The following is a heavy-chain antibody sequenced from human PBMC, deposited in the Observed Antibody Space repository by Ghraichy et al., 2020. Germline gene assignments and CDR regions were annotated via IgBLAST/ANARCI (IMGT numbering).Heavy chain of an antibody. V-gene: IGHV3-23*01. Sequence: GGSLRLSCAASGFTFSSYAMSWVRKAPGKGLEWVSAISGIGGSKYYADPVKGRFTISRDNSKTTVYLQMNSLRTEDTAVYYCAKDFPYDFPPYYGLDVWGQGTTVTVSS. D-gene: IGHD3-3*01. J-gene: IGHJ6*02. CDR3: AKDFPYDFPPYYGLDV. CDR1: GFTFSSYA. CDR2: ISGIGGSK.